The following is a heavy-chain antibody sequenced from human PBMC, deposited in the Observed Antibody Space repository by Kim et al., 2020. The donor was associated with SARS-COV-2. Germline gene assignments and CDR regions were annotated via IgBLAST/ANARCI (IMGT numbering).Heavy chain of an antibody. V-gene: IGHV3-23*01. D-gene: IGHD6-6*01. J-gene: IGHJ6*03. Sequence: GGSLRLSCAASGFTFSSYAMSWVRQAPGKGLEWVSAISGSGGSTYYADSVKGRFTISRDNSKNTLYLQMNSLRAEDTAVYYCANLVGSSSGYYYYYMDVWGKGTTVTVSS. CDR3: ANLVGSSSGYYYYYMDV. CDR1: GFTFSSYA. CDR2: ISGSGGST.